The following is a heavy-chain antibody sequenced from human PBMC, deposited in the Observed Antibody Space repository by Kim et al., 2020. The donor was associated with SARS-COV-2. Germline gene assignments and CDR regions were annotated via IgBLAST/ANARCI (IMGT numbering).Heavy chain of an antibody. J-gene: IGHJ6*02. CDR3: GGPTALYYFPIDV. D-gene: IGHD5-18*01. Sequence: SETLSLTCAVSGGSLTGYYWSWIRQSPGKGLEWIGEVNHDGGTKYNPSLKSRVTLSVYTSKNLFSLKLTSVTAADTAVYFCGGPTALYYFPIDVWGQGTT. CDR1: GGSLTGYY. V-gene: IGHV4-34*01. CDR2: VNHDGGT.